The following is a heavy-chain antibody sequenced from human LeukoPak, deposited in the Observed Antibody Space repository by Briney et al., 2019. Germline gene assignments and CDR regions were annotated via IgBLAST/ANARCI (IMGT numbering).Heavy chain of an antibody. D-gene: IGHD2-2*01. CDR2: MNPNSGNT. J-gene: IGHJ6*03. V-gene: IGHV1-8*01. Sequence: GASVKVSCKASGYTFTSYDINWVRQATGQGLEWMGWMNPNSGNTGYAQKFQGRVTMTRNTSISTAYMELSSLRSEDTAVYYCARGRIYCSSTSCYWVNYYYYYMDVWGKGTTVTVSS. CDR3: ARGRIYCSSTSCYWVNYYYYYMDV. CDR1: GYTFTSYD.